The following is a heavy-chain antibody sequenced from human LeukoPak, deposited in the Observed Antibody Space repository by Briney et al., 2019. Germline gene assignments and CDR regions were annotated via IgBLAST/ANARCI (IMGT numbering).Heavy chain of an antibody. CDR3: TTDGFQGLGYYFDY. V-gene: IGHV3-15*01. CDR2: IKSKTDGGTT. Sequence: PGGSLRLSCAGSGFTCSNAWMNGVRQAPGKGLEWVGRIKSKTDGGTTEYAAPVKGRFTISRDDSKNTVSLQMNSLKTEDTSVYYCTTDGFQGLGYYFDYWGQGTLVTVSS. J-gene: IGHJ4*02. D-gene: IGHD3-16*01. CDR1: GFTCSNAW.